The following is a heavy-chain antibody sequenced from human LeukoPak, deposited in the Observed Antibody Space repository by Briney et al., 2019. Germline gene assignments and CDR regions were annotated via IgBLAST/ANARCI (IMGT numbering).Heavy chain of an antibody. CDR2: ITTSGDIT. V-gene: IGHV3-23*01. J-gene: IGHJ5*02. CDR1: GFTFSSYG. D-gene: IGHD3-22*01. Sequence: GGSLRLTCAASGFTFSSYGMTWVRQAPGKGLEWVSGITTSGDITYYADSVKGRFTVSRDNSKNTLYLRMNSLRAEDTAVYYCARPPSITLMVVSPWGQGTLVTVSS. CDR3: ARPPSITLMVVSP.